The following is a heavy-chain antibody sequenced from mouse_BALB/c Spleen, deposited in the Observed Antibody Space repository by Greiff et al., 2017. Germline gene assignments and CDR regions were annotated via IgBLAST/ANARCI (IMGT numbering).Heavy chain of an antibody. D-gene: IGHD2-1*01. CDR3: ARRDGNYDYFDY. Sequence: EVKLMESGGGLVQPGGSLKLSCAASGFTFSSYGMSWVRQTPDKRLEWVATISSGGSYTYYPDSVKGRFTISRDNAKNTLYLQMSSLRSEDTAMYYCARRDGNYDYFDYWGQGTTLTVSS. CDR1: GFTFSSYG. V-gene: IGHV5-6*03. J-gene: IGHJ2*01. CDR2: ISSGGSYT.